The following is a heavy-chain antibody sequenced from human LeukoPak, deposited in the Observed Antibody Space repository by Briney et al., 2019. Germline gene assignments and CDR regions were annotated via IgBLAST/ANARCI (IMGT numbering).Heavy chain of an antibody. Sequence: ASVKVSCKASGYTFTPYSINWLRQAPGQGLEWMGWINTNTGNPTYAQGFTGRFVFSLDTSVSTAYLQINSLKAEDTAVYYCARDATTINFDYWGQGTLVTVSS. J-gene: IGHJ4*02. CDR2: INTNTGNP. V-gene: IGHV7-4-1*02. CDR3: ARDATTINFDY. D-gene: IGHD4-11*01. CDR1: GYTFTPYS.